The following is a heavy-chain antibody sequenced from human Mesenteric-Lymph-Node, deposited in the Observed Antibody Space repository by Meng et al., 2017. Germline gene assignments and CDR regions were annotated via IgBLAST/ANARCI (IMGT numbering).Heavy chain of an antibody. V-gene: IGHV7-4-1*02. CDR3: GRDIPGGEADY. J-gene: IGHJ4*02. D-gene: IGHD2-21*01. CDR2: INTYTGNP. Sequence: WVRQAPGQGLEWMGWINTYTGNPTYAQGFTGRFVFSLDTSVTTAYLQISSLKAEDTAVYYCGRDIPGGEADYWGQGTLVTVSS.